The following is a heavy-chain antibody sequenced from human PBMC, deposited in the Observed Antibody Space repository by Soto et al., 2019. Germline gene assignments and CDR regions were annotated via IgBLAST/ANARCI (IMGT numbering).Heavy chain of an antibody. Sequence: QAQLVEAGGGVVQPGRSLRLSCAASGFSFTTHGIHWVRQAPGKGLEWVALISYDGSNKYYGDSVKGRFTISRDNSKNTVYMQMNSLRPEDTAVYYFAVYTSAALFDYWGQGTLVTVSS. CDR2: ISYDGSNK. D-gene: IGHD2-8*01. CDR3: AVYTSAALFDY. J-gene: IGHJ4*02. V-gene: IGHV3-30*03. CDR1: GFSFTTHG.